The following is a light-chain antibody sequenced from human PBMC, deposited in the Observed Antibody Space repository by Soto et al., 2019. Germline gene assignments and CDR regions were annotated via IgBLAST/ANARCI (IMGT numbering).Light chain of an antibody. CDR3: QQYSHSSPWT. CDR1: QSISSW. V-gene: IGKV1-5*03. Sequence: DIQMTQSPSTLSASVGDRVTITCRASQSISSWLAWYQQKPGKAPKFLIYKASSLESGVPSRFSGSGSGTEFNLTISSLQPDAFATYYCQQYSHSSPWTFGQGTKVEIK. J-gene: IGKJ1*01. CDR2: KAS.